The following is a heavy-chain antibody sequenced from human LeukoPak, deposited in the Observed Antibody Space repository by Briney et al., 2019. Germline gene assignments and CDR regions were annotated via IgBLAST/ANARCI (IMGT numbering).Heavy chain of an antibody. D-gene: IGHD3-3*01. CDR3: AKLHDFWSGYSYY. J-gene: IGHJ4*02. CDR1: GFTFSSYA. Sequence: GGSLRLSCAASGFTFSSYAMRWVRQAPGKGLEWVAAISGSGGSTYYADSVKGRFTISRDNSKNTLYLQMNSLRAEDTAVYYCAKLHDFWSGYSYYWGQGTLVTVSS. V-gene: IGHV3-23*01. CDR2: ISGSGGST.